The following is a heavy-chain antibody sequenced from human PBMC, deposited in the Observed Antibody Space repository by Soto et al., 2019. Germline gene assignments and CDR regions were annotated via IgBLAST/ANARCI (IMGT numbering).Heavy chain of an antibody. CDR3: AKRFLALAGGWYLDS. CDR2: TTASGANT. Sequence: PWGSLRLSCVASGFTFADYPMNWVRQVPGKGLEWISRTTASGANTYYSDSVRGRFTTSRDNSKNTLFLHMNSLRVDDTAIYYCAKRFLALAGGWYLDSWGQGTLVTVSS. CDR1: GFTFADYP. D-gene: IGHD6-19*01. V-gene: IGHV3-23*01. J-gene: IGHJ4*02.